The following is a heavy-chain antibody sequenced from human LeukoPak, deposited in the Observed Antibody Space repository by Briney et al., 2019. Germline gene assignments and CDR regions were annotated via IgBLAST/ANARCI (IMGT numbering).Heavy chain of an antibody. J-gene: IGHJ5*02. CDR1: GFTFGSYA. D-gene: IGHD1-20*01. CDR2: ISGSGGST. Sequence: GGSLRLSCAASGFTFGSYAMSWVRQAPGKGLEWVSAISGSGGSTYYADSVKGRFTISRDNSKNTLYLQMNSLRAEDTAVYYCAKDNPRYNWNGGFDPWGQGTLVTVSS. CDR3: AKDNPRYNWNGGFDP. V-gene: IGHV3-23*01.